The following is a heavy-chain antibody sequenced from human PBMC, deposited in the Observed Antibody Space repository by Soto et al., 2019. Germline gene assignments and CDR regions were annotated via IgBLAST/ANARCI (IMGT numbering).Heavy chain of an antibody. CDR3: GKGTWGAFDL. J-gene: IGHJ3*01. CDR2: ITSGSCGGT. CDR1: GFTFSSNA. D-gene: IGHD3-16*01. V-gene: IGHV3-23*01. Sequence: EVQLLESGGGLVQPGGSLRLSCVASGFTFSSNAMSWVRQAPGKGLEWVSHITSGSCGGTYYADSMKGRFTISRDNAKKTLYMQTNSLGVKDTAVYYFGKGTWGAFDLWGHGTLVTVSS.